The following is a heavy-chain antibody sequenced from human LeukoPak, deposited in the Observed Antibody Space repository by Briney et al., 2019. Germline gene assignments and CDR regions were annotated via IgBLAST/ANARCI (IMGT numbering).Heavy chain of an antibody. V-gene: IGHV3-30-3*01. CDR1: GFTFSSYA. Sequence: GGSLRLSCAASGFTFSSYAMHWVRQAPGKGLEWVAVISYDGSNKYYADSVKGRFTISRDNSKNTLYLQMNSLRAEDTAVYYCAKDPPPRYCSSTSCPPGYWGQGTLVTVSS. CDR2: ISYDGSNK. J-gene: IGHJ4*02. CDR3: AKDPPPRYCSSTSCPPGY. D-gene: IGHD2-2*01.